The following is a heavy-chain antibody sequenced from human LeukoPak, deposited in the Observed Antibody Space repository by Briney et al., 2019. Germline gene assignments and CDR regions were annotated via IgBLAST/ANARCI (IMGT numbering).Heavy chain of an antibody. J-gene: IGHJ3*02. Sequence: GASVKVSCKASGYTFTSYAMNWVRQAPGQGLEWMGWINTNTGNPAYAQGFTGRFVFSLDTSVSTAYLQISSLKAEDTAVYYCARSPHYSGSGRPTFDIWGQGTMVTVSS. D-gene: IGHD3-10*01. CDR3: ARSPHYSGSGRPTFDI. V-gene: IGHV7-4-1*02. CDR2: INTNTGNP. CDR1: GYTFTSYA.